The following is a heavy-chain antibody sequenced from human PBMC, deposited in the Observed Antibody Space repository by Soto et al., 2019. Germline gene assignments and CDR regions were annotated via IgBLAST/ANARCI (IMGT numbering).Heavy chain of an antibody. J-gene: IGHJ4*02. V-gene: IGHV1-69*06. CDR3: ARLSVQELVRVPFDY. CDR1: GGTVSSYG. CDR2: TIHIFGTA. D-gene: IGHD6-13*01. Sequence: SVKVSCKASGGTVSSYGIIWVRQSPGQGIEWMGGTIHIFGTANYEKKFQGRVTITADKSTNTAYMEMSSLTAEDTALYYCARLSVQELVRVPFDYWGQGTMVTVSS.